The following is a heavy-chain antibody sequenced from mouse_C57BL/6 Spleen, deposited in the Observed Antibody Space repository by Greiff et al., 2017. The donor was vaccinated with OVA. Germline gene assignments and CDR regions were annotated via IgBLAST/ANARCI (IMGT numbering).Heavy chain of an antibody. CDR3: ARNYGSSYYFDY. J-gene: IGHJ2*01. CDR1: GYAFSSYW. V-gene: IGHV1-80*01. D-gene: IGHD1-1*01. CDR2: IYPGDGDT. Sequence: VQLQHSGAELVKPGASVKISCKASGYAFSSYWMNWVKQRPGKGLEWIGQIYPGDGDTNYNGKFKGKATLTADKSSSTAYMQLSSLTSEDSAVYFCARNYGSSYYFDYWGQGTTLTVSS.